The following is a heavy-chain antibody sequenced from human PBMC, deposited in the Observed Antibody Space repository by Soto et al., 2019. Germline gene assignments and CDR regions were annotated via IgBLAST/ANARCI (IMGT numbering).Heavy chain of an antibody. Sequence: PSETLSLTCSVSGGSISGYYWSWIRQSAGKGLEWIGRIYTTGSTMYNPSLRSRVTMSIDTSKNQFSLRLTSVTAEDTAVYYCAKDPLEGGWAARPGSWFDPWGQGFLVTVSS. CDR3: AKDPLEGGWAARPGSWFDP. CDR1: GGSISGYY. V-gene: IGHV4-4*07. CDR2: IYTTGST. D-gene: IGHD6-6*01. J-gene: IGHJ5*02.